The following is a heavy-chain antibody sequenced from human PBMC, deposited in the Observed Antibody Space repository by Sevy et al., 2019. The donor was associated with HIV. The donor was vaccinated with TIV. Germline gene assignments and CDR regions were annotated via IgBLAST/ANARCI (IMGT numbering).Heavy chain of an antibody. Sequence: GESLKISCAASGFTFSDYYMSWIRQAPGKGLEWVSYISSSGSTIYYADSVKGRFTISRDNAKNSLYLQMNSLRAEDTAVYYCASYNRKRLRFDYWGQGTLVTVSS. J-gene: IGHJ4*02. D-gene: IGHD4-17*01. CDR1: GFTFSDYY. V-gene: IGHV3-11*01. CDR3: ASYNRKRLRFDY. CDR2: ISSSGSTI.